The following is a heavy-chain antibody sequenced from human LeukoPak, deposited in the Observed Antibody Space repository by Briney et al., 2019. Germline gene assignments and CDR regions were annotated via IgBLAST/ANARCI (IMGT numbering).Heavy chain of an antibody. CDR1: GGSMITDTFY. CDR2: MYSNRGGR. D-gene: IGHD1-7*01. J-gene: IGHJ6*03. Sequence: KPSETLSLTCTVSGGSMITDTFYWVWIRQPPGKGLEWIANMYSNRGGRQYNRSLTNRVSISVDTSKNQFFLNLNSVTAADTAIYYCTRRTYSTYMDVWGQGTTVTVPS. CDR3: TRRTYSTYMDV. V-gene: IGHV4-39*01.